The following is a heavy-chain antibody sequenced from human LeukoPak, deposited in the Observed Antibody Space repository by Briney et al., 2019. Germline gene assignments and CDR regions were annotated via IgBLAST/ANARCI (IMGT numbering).Heavy chain of an antibody. CDR2: VYYSGST. CDR3: AKTGSSIAARPPDY. J-gene: IGHJ4*02. D-gene: IGHD6-6*01. V-gene: IGHV4-39*07. Sequence: SETLSLTCTVSGGSFSSSPYYWGWMRQPPGQGLEWIGSVYYSGSTYYNPSLKSRVTISLDTSKNQFSLKLAPVTAADTAVYYCAKTGSSIAARPPDYWGQGTLVTVSS. CDR1: GGSFSSSPYY.